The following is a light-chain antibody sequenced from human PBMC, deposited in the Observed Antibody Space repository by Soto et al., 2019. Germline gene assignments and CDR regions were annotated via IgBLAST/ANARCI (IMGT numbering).Light chain of an antibody. CDR1: SSDVGGYNY. V-gene: IGLV2-11*01. J-gene: IGLJ3*02. Sequence: QSALTQPRSVSGSPGQSVTISCTGTSSDVGGYNYVSWYQQHPGKAPKLMIYDVSKRPSGVPDRFSGSKSGNTASLTLSGLQAEDEADYYCCSYAGSYTPWVFGGGTKLTVL. CDR3: CSYAGSYTPWV. CDR2: DVS.